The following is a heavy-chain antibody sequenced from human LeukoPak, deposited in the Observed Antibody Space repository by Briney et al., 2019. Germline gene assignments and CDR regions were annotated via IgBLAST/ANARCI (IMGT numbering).Heavy chain of an antibody. CDR2: ISSSSSYI. CDR1: GFTFSSYS. J-gene: IGHJ4*02. D-gene: IGHD3-3*01. V-gene: IGHV3-21*04. Sequence: GGSLRLSCAASGFTFSSYSMNWVRQAPGKGLEWVSSISSSSSYIYYADSVKGRFTISRDNAKNSLYLQMNSLRAEDTAVYYCAKVAIFGVANFDYWGQGTLVTVSS. CDR3: AKVAIFGVANFDY.